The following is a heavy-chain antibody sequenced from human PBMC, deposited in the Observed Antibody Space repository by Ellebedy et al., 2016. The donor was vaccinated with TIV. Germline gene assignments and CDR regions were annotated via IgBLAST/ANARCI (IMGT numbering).Heavy chain of an antibody. V-gene: IGHV1-18*01. CDR1: GYTFSSYG. J-gene: IGHJ6*03. CDR2: ISAYDGNT. CDR3: ARVGTTGYYYMDV. D-gene: IGHD1-7*01. Sequence: ASVKVSXXASGYTFSSYGISWVRQAPGQGLEWMGWISAYDGNTNYAQKLQGGVTLTRDTSTSTAYMELRSLRSDDTAVYYCARVGTTGYYYMDVWGKGTTVTVSS.